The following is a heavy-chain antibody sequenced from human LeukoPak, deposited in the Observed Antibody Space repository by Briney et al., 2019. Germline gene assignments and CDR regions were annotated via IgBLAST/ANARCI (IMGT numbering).Heavy chain of an antibody. J-gene: IGHJ4*02. CDR2: INHSGST. D-gene: IGHD3-22*01. CDR3: ARGANSSGYYDY. V-gene: IGHV4-34*01. Sequence: MSSETLSLTCAVYGGSFSGYYWSWIRQPPGKGLEWIGEINHSGSTNYNPSLKSRVTISVDTSKNQFSLKLSSVTAADTAVYYCARGANSSGYYDYWGQGTLVTVSS. CDR1: GGSFSGYY.